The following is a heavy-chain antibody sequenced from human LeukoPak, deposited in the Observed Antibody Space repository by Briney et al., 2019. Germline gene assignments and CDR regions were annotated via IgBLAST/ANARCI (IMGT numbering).Heavy chain of an antibody. Sequence: SETLSLTCAVYGGSFSGYYWTWIRQPPGKGLEWIGEINNFGSSKYNPSLKSRFTISVDTSKNQFFLKLSSVTAADTAVYYCARDYRNRMVMSSINFLDSWGQGTLVTVSS. CDR1: GGSFSGYY. V-gene: IGHV4-34*01. CDR2: INNFGSS. J-gene: IGHJ4*02. D-gene: IGHD5-24*01. CDR3: ARDYRNRMVMSSINFLDS.